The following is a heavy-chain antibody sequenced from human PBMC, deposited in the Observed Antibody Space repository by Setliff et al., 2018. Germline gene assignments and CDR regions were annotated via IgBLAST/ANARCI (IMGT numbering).Heavy chain of an antibody. V-gene: IGHV1-24*01. CDR3: ARDWHYDFWSGYYTLGAADAFDI. CDR1: GYTLTELS. J-gene: IGHJ3*02. CDR2: FDPEDGET. D-gene: IGHD3-3*01. Sequence: ASVKVSCKVSGYTLTELSMHWVRQAPGKGLEWMGGFDPEDGETIYAQKFQGRVTMTEDTSTDTAYMELSSLRSEDTAVYYCARDWHYDFWSGYYTLGAADAFDIWGQGTMVTVS.